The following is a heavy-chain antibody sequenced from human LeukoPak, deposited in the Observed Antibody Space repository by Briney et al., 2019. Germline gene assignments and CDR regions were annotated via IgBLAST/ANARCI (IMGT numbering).Heavy chain of an antibody. D-gene: IGHD1-26*01. J-gene: IGHJ4*02. CDR3: AKDEGGAHDY. Sequence: PGGSLRLSCAASGFTFSSYGMHWVRQAPGKGLEWVAVISYDGSNKYYADSVKGRFTISRDNSKNTLYLQMNSLRAEDTAVYYCAKDEGGAHDYWGQGTLVTVSS. CDR2: ISYDGSNK. CDR1: GFTFSSYG. V-gene: IGHV3-30*18.